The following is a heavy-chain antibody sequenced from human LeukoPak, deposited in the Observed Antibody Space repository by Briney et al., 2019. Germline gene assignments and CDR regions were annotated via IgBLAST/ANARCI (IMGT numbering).Heavy chain of an antibody. D-gene: IGHD6-19*01. J-gene: IGHJ4*02. CDR2: ISYGDGGT. CDR1: GFTFSNYA. CDR3: AKVQYSSGWYFDY. V-gene: IGHV3-23*01. Sequence: PGGSLRLSCETSGFTFSNYAMSWVRQAPGRGLEWVSGISYGDGGTYYADSVKGRFTISRDNSKNTLYLQMNSLRAEDTAVYYCAKVQYSSGWYFDYWGQGTLVTVSS.